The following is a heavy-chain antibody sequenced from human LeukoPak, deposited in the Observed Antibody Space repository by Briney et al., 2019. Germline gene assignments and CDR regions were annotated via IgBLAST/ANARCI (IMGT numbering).Heavy chain of an antibody. Sequence: ASVKVSCKASVYTFTSYDINWVRQATGQGLEWMGWMNPNSGNTGYAQKFQGRVTMTRNTSISTAYMELSSLRSEDTAVYYCASQLMITFGGANDYWGQGTLVTVSS. CDR2: MNPNSGNT. V-gene: IGHV1-8*01. D-gene: IGHD3-16*01. CDR1: VYTFTSYD. J-gene: IGHJ4*02. CDR3: ASQLMITFGGANDY.